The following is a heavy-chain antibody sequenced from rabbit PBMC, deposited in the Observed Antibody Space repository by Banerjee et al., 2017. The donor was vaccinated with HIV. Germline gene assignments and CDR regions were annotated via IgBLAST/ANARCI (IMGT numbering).Heavy chain of an antibody. CDR1: GFDFSNYG. V-gene: IGHV1S39*01. Sequence: QEQLVESGGGLVTLGGSLTLTCKASGFDFSNYGVSWVRQAPGKGLEWIGYIDPVFDGTYYASWVNGRFTISKASWTTVTLQMTSLTAADTASYFCARDLAGVIGWNFNLWGPGTLVT. CDR2: IDPVFDGT. CDR3: ARDLAGVIGWNFNL. D-gene: IGHD4-1*01. J-gene: IGHJ4*01.